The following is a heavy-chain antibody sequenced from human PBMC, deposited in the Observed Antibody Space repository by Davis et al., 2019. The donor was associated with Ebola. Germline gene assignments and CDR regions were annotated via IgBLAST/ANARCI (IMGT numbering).Heavy chain of an antibody. CDR2: IWYDGSNK. CDR3: ARGEDIVVVPAAIRHYYYGMDV. Sequence: GESLKISCAASGFTFSSYGMHWVRQAPGKGLEWVAVIWYDGSNKYYADSVKGRFTISRDNSKNTLYLRMNSLRAEDTAVYYCARGEDIVVVPAAIRHYYYGMDVWGQGTTVTVSS. D-gene: IGHD2-2*02. J-gene: IGHJ6*02. CDR1: GFTFSSYG. V-gene: IGHV3-33*01.